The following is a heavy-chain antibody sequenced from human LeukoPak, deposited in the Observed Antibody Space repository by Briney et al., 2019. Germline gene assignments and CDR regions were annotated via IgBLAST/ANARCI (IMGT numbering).Heavy chain of an antibody. D-gene: IGHD4-17*01. J-gene: IGHJ4*02. Sequence: ASVKVSCKVSGYTLTELSMHWVRQAPGKGLEWMGGFDPEDGETIYAQKFQGRVTMTEDTSTDTAYVELSSLRSEDTAVYYCARGSRGTVTPKYWGQGTLVTVSS. CDR2: FDPEDGET. CDR3: ARGSRGTVTPKY. CDR1: GYTLTELS. V-gene: IGHV1-24*01.